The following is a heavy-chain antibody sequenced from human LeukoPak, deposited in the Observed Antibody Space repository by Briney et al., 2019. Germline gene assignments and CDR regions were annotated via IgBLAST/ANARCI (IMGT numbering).Heavy chain of an antibody. V-gene: IGHV3-23*01. CDR2: ISNSDNKP. D-gene: IGHD2-15*01. J-gene: IGHJ6*03. Sequence: PGGSLRLSCAASGFAFSSYAMSWVRQAPGKGLEWVSTISNSDNKPYYADSVKGRFTISRDNSKNTLYLQMNSLRPEDTAVYYCARVIWGHMDVWGKGTTVTISS. CDR1: GFAFSSYA. CDR3: ARVIWGHMDV.